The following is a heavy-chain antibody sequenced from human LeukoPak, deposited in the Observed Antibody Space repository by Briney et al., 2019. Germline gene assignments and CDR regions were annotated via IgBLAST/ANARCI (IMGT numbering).Heavy chain of an antibody. V-gene: IGHV4-59*01. Sequence: SETLTLTCTVSGGSITSNYWSWIRQPPGKGLEYIGYIYYTGSTNYNPSLKSRVTISVDTSKNQFSLKMRFLTAADTAVYYCARGADYATHSSYFDPWGQGTLVTVSS. D-gene: IGHD3-22*01. CDR3: ARGADYATHSSYFDP. CDR1: GGSITSNY. J-gene: IGHJ5*02. CDR2: IYYTGST.